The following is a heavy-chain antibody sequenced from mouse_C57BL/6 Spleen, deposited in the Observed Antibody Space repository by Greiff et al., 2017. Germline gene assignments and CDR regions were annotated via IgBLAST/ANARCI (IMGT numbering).Heavy chain of an antibody. CDR2: ISYSGST. CDR1: GYSITSGYD. Sequence: DVQLQESGPGMVKPSQSLSLTCTVTGYSITSGYDWHWIRHFPGNKLEWMGYISYSGSTNYNPSLKSRISITHDTSKNHFFLKLNSVTTEDTATYYCARDGGSPYAMDYWGQGTSVTVSS. J-gene: IGHJ4*01. V-gene: IGHV3-1*01. CDR3: ARDGGSPYAMDY. D-gene: IGHD1-2*01.